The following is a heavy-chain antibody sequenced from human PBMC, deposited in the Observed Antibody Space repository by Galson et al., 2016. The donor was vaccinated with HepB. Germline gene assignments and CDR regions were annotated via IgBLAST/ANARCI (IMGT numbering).Heavy chain of an antibody. V-gene: IGHV1-58*01. CDR3: AADYHDTYFDP. J-gene: IGHJ5*02. CDR2: IGVSSGDL. D-gene: IGHD3-16*02. Sequence: SVKVSCKASGFTFSSSTVQWVRQARGQRLEWIGWIGVSSGDLSYAQKFQERVTITSDTSTSTAYMELSSLRSEDTAAYYCAADYHDTYFDPWGQGTLVTVSS. CDR1: GFTFSSST.